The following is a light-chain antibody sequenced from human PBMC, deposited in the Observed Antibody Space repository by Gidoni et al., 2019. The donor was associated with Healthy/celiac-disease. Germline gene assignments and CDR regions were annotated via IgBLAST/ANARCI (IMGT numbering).Light chain of an antibody. CDR1: QSISSY. J-gene: IGKJ1*01. Sequence: EINKTPSPSSPSASVGDRVTITCRASQSISSYLNWYQQKPGKAPKLLIYAASSLQSGVPSRFSGSGSGTDFTLTISSLQPEDFATYYCQQSYSTPWTFGQGTKVEIK. V-gene: IGKV1-39*01. CDR2: AAS. CDR3: QQSYSTPWT.